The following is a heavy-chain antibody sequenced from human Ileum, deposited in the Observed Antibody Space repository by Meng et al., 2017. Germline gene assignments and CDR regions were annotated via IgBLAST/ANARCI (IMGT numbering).Heavy chain of an antibody. J-gene: IGHJ4*02. V-gene: IGHV3-23*01. CDR3: AKKTVGSGYQPFDY. CDR2: ISSRGYST. CDR1: GFTFSNCS. Sequence: GESLKISCAASGFTFSNCSMSWVRQAPGQGLEWVSTISSRGYSTNYADSVKGRFTITRDSSKNYLYLQMHSLSAEETAVYYCAKKTVGSGYQPFDYWGQGTLVTVSS. D-gene: IGHD3-22*01.